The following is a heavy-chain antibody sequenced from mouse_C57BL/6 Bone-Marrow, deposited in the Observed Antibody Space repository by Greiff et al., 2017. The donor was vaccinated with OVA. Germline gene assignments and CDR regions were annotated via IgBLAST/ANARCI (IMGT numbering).Heavy chain of an antibody. CDR3: AREYYGAYAMDY. D-gene: IGHD1-1*01. Sequence: QVHVKQPGTELVKPGASVKLSCKASGYTFTSYWMHWVKQRPGQGLEWIGNINPSNGGTNYNEKFKSKATLTVDKSSSTAYMQLSSLTSEDSAVYYCAREYYGAYAMDYWGQGTSVTVSS. CDR2: INPSNGGT. V-gene: IGHV1-53*01. J-gene: IGHJ4*01. CDR1: GYTFTSYW.